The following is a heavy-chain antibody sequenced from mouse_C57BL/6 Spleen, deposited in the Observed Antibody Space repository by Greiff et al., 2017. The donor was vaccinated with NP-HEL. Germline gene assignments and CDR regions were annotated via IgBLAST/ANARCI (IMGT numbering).Heavy chain of an antibody. CDR3: ARYYDYGKDYAMDY. CDR2: IWSGGST. V-gene: IGHV2-2*01. J-gene: IGHJ4*01. CDR1: GFSLTSYG. Sequence: QVQLKESGPGLVQPSQSLSITCTVSGFSLTSYGVHWVRQSPGKGLEWLGVIWSGGSTDYNAAFISRLSISKDNSKSQVFFKMNSLQADDTAIYYCARYYDYGKDYAMDYWGQGTSVTVSS. D-gene: IGHD2-4*01.